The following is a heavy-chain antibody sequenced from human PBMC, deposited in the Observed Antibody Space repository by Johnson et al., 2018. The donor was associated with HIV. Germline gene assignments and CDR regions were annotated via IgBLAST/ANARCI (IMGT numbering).Heavy chain of an antibody. J-gene: IGHJ3*02. Sequence: VQLVESGGGVVQPGRSLRLSCAASGFTFSSYAMHWVRQAPGKGLEWVSGINWNGGSTGYADSVKGRFTIYRDTAKNSLYLQMNSLRDVDTAVYYCARDGRGLDAFDIWGQGTMVTVSS. V-gene: IGHV3-20*04. CDR2: INWNGGST. CDR3: ARDGRGLDAFDI. CDR1: GFTFSSYA. D-gene: IGHD3/OR15-3a*01.